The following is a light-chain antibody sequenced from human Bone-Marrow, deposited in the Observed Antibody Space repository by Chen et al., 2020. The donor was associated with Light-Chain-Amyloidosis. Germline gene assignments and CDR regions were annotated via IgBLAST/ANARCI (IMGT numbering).Light chain of an antibody. CDR2: WAS. CDR3: QQYYSTPYT. V-gene: IGKV4-1*01. CDR1: ESLLYRSNNKNY. Sequence: DIVMTQSPDSLAVSLGERATINCKSSESLLYRSNNKNYLGWYQQKPGQSPKLLMYWASTRESGVPDRFSGSGSGTDFTLTISSLQAEDGAVYYCQQYYSTPYTFGQGPSWRSN. J-gene: IGKJ2*01.